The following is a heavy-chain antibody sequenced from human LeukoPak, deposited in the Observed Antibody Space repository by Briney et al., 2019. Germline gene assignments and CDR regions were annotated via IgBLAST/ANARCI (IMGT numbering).Heavy chain of an antibody. D-gene: IGHD6-19*01. Sequence: SVKVSCKASGGTFSSYAISWVRQAPGQGLEWMGGIIPIFGTANYAQKFQGRVTITTDESTSTAYMELSSLRSEDTAVYYCARGYSIAVAGTGAFDIWGQGTMVTVSS. CDR1: GGTFSSYA. CDR2: IIPIFGTA. CDR3: ARGYSIAVAGTGAFDI. V-gene: IGHV1-69*05. J-gene: IGHJ3*02.